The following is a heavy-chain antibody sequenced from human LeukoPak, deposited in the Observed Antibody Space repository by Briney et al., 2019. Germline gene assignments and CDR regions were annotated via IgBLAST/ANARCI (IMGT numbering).Heavy chain of an antibody. CDR3: ARGRVGAPFDH. D-gene: IGHD1-26*01. V-gene: IGHV4-59*01. Sequence: KSSETLSLTCTVSGGSISTYYWSWIQQPPGKGLEWIGYIYYSGSTNYNPSLKSRVTISVDTSKNQFSLKLSSVTAADTAVYYCARGRVGAPFDHWGQGTLVTVSS. CDR2: IYYSGST. J-gene: IGHJ4*02. CDR1: GGSISTYY.